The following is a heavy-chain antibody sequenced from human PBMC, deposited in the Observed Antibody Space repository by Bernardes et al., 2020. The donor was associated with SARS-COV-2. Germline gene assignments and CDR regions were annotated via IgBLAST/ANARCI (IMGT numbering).Heavy chain of an antibody. CDR1: GFTFSSYA. V-gene: IGHV3-23*01. CDR3: ASETTPFYYYYYGMDV. CDR2: ISGSGGST. Sequence: GSLRLSCAASGFTFSSYAMSWVRQAPGKGLEWVSAISGSGGSTYYADSVKGRFTISRDNSKNTLYLQMNSLRAEDTAVYYCASETTPFYYYYYGMDVWGQGTTVTVSS. J-gene: IGHJ6*02. D-gene: IGHD4-17*01.